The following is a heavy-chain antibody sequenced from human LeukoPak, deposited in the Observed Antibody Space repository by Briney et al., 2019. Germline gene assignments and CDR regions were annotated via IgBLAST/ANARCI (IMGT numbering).Heavy chain of an antibody. Sequence: GSLRLSCAASGFTFSSYAMHWVRQAPGKGLEWVAVISYDGSNKYYADSVKGRFTISRDNSKNTLYLQMNSLRAEDTAVYYCARAVIGQLANHVWFDPWGQGTLVTVSS. CDR2: ISYDGSNK. CDR1: GFTFSSYA. V-gene: IGHV3-30*01. D-gene: IGHD6-6*01. CDR3: ARAVIGQLANHVWFDP. J-gene: IGHJ5*02.